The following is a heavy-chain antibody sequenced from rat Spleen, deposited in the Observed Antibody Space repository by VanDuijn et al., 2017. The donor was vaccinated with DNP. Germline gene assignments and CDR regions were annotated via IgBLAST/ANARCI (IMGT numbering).Heavy chain of an antibody. Sequence: EVQLVESGGGLVQPGRSLKLSCIASGFTFSDYNMAWVRQAPKKGLEWVATIIYDGSSTYYRDSVKGRFTISRDNAKSTLYLQMDSLRSEDTATYYCARHEYHHSNIDYWGQGVMVTVSS. V-gene: IGHV5-7*01. D-gene: IGHD1-11*01. J-gene: IGHJ2*01. CDR2: IIYDGSST. CDR3: ARHEYHHSNIDY. CDR1: GFTFSDYN.